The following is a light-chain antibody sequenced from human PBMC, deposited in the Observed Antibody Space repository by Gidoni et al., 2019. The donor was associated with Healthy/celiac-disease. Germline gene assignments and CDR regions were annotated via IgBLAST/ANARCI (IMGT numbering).Light chain of an antibody. CDR1: QGISSY. Sequence: DLQLTQSPSFLSASVGDRVTITCRASQGISSYLAWYQQKPGKAPKLLIYAASTLQSGFPSRFSGSGSGTEFTLTISSLQPEYFATYYCQHLTFGGGTKVEIK. CDR2: AAS. V-gene: IGKV1-9*01. CDR3: QHLT. J-gene: IGKJ4*01.